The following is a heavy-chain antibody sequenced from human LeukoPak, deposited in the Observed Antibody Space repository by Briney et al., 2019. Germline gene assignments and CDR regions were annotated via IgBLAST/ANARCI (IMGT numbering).Heavy chain of an antibody. Sequence: GGSLRLSCAASGFSFSSYWMHWVRQAPGKGLVWVARISPDGSSALSADSVRGRFTISRDNADNTLYLQLNSLRAEDTAVYYCARVSFCPRCHFDYWGQGTLVTVSS. V-gene: IGHV3-74*03. CDR1: GFSFSSYW. D-gene: IGHD2/OR15-2a*01. CDR3: ARVSFCPRCHFDY. J-gene: IGHJ4*02. CDR2: ISPDGSSA.